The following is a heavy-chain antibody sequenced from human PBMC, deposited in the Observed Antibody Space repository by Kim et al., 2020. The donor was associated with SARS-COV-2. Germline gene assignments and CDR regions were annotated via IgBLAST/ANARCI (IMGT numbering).Heavy chain of an antibody. CDR3: ARDRGQFYYDSSGPGGY. CDR2: ISAYNGNT. J-gene: IGHJ4*02. D-gene: IGHD3-22*01. CDR1: GYTFTSYG. V-gene: IGHV1-18*01. Sequence: ASVKVSCKASGYTFTSYGISWVRQAPGQGLEWMGWISAYNGNTNYAQKLQGRVTMTTDTSTSTAYMELRSLRSDDTAVYYCARDRGQFYYDSSGPGGYWGQGTLVTVSS.